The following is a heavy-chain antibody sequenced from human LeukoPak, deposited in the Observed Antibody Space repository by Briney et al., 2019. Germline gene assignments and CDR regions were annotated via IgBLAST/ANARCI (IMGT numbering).Heavy chain of an antibody. V-gene: IGHV1-2*02. CDR3: ARDNGRRAAESYFDY. Sequence: ASVKVSCKASGYTFTGYYMHWVRQAPGQGLEWMGWINPNSGGTNYAQKFQGRVTMTRDTSISTAYMELSRLRSDGTAVYYCARDNGRRAAESYFDYWGQGTLVTVSS. J-gene: IGHJ4*02. CDR2: INPNSGGT. CDR1: GYTFTGYY. D-gene: IGHD2-15*01.